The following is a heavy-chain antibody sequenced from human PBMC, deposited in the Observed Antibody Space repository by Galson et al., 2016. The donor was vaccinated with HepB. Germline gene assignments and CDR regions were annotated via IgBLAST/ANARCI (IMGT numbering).Heavy chain of an antibody. CDR2: IYYSGSP. D-gene: IGHD5-24*01. Sequence: SETLSLTCTVSGDSISSSNYYWGWIRQPPGKGLEWIGSIYYSGSPYYNPSLKLRVTISVDTSKNQFSLKLSSVTAADRAVYYCARHVEMPKMWAAFGIWGQGTVVTVSS. J-gene: IGHJ3*02. CDR3: ARHVEMPKMWAAFGI. CDR1: GDSISSSNYY. V-gene: IGHV4-39*01.